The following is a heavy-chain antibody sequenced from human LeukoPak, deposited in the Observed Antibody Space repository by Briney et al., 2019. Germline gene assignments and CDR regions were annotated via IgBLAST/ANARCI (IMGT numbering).Heavy chain of an antibody. CDR3: ASCDSSGYYYLDC. J-gene: IGHJ4*02. Sequence: SETLSLTCAVYGGSFSGYYWSWIRQPPGKGLEWIGEINHSGSTNYNPSLKSRVTISVDTSKNQFSLKLSSVTAADTAVYYCASCDSSGYYYLDCWGQGTLVTVSS. CDR1: GGSFSGYY. V-gene: IGHV4-34*01. CDR2: INHSGST. D-gene: IGHD3-22*01.